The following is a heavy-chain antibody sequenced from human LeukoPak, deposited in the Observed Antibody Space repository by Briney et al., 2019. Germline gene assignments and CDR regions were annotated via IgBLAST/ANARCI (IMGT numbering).Heavy chain of an antibody. V-gene: IGHV4-4*02. CDR1: GGSISTNNW. CDR3: ARHDSFLFDI. Sequence: SETLSLTCAVSGGSISTNNWWSWVRQPPGKGLEWIGEIFHSGTTNFNPSLKSRVTISVDKSKNQLSLRLSSVTVADTAVYYCARHDSFLFDIWGQGTTVTVSS. D-gene: IGHD2-21*02. CDR2: IFHSGTT. J-gene: IGHJ3*02.